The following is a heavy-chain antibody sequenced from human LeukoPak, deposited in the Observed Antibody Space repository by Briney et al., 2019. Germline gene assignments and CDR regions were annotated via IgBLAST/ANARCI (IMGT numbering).Heavy chain of an antibody. D-gene: IGHD3-3*01. CDR1: GFTFSNAW. Sequence: GGSLRLSCAASGFTFSNAWMSWVRQAPGKGLEWVGRIKSKTDGGTTGYAAPVKGRFTISRDDSKNTLYLQMNSLKTEDTAVYYCTTELPNYDFWSGYYNWFDPWGQGTLVTVSS. CDR2: IKSKTDGGTT. CDR3: TTELPNYDFWSGYYNWFDP. V-gene: IGHV3-15*01. J-gene: IGHJ5*02.